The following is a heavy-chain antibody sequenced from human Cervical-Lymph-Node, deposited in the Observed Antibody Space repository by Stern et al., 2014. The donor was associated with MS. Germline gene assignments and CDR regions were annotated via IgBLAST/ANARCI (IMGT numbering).Heavy chain of an antibody. D-gene: IGHD6-19*01. J-gene: IGHJ6*02. CDR1: GYTFTNYY. CDR3: ARCSSGWPISAMDV. Sequence: VQLEESGAEVKKPGASLKVSCTASGYTFTNYYIHWVRQAPGQGLEWMGLINPSGGSTNYAQKFQGRVTMTRDTSTSTVYMELISLRSEDTAVYFCARCSSGWPISAMDVWGQGATVTVSS. CDR2: INPSGGST. V-gene: IGHV1-46*01.